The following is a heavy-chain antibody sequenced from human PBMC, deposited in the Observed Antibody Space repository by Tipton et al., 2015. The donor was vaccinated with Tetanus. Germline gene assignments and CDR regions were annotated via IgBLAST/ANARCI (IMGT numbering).Heavy chain of an antibody. V-gene: IGHV3-74*01. D-gene: IGHD5-24*01. CDR2: IDSEGRSP. CDR1: GFTFSQYG. CDR3: TRVRGAPTITQWNYYYMTV. J-gene: IGHJ6*03. Sequence: SLRLSCAASGFTFSQYGMPWVRQAPGKGLIWVSPIDSEGRSPSYADSVKGRFTISRDNTKNTLYLQMNSLRAEDTAVYYCTRVRGAPTITQWNYYYMTVWGKGISVTVSS.